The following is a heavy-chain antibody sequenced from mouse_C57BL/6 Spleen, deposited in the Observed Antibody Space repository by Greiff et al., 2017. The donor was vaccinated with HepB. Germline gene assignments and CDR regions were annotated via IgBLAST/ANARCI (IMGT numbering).Heavy chain of an antibody. CDR2: INPNNGGT. V-gene: IGHV1-22*01. CDR3: ARAPVYYGNYFAY. Sequence: EVQLQQSGPELVKPGASVKMSCKASGYTFTDYNMHWVKQSHGKSLEWIGYINPNNGGTSYNQKFKGKATLTVNKSSSTAYMELRSLTSEDSAVYYCARAPVYYGNYFAYWGQGTLVTVSA. J-gene: IGHJ3*01. CDR1: GYTFTDYN. D-gene: IGHD2-1*01.